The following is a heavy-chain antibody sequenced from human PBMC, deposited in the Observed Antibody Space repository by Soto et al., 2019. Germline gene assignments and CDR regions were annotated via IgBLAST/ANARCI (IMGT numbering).Heavy chain of an antibody. J-gene: IGHJ4*02. Sequence: PGGSLRLSCAVSEFSFRNYWMTWVRQAPGKGLEWVALINEDGGQKYYVDSVKGRFTISRDNAKNTLYMQMHSLRAEDTAVYFCARVGYYGLDFDHWGQGAQVTVSS. CDR1: EFSFRNYW. CDR3: ARVGYYGLDFDH. CDR2: INEDGGQK. V-gene: IGHV3-7*01. D-gene: IGHD3-3*01.